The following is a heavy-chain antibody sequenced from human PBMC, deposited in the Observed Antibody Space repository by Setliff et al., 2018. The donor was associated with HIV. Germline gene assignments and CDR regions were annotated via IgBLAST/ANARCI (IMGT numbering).Heavy chain of an antibody. Sequence: PSETLSLTCKVSGAPISSYYRNWIRQPPGKGLEWIGYIYTSGSTKYNPSLESRVTISVDTSKNQFSLRLSSVTAADTAVYYCARTIKEHLAVLWFDPWGQGTLVTVSS. D-gene: IGHD3-3*02. CDR1: GAPISSYY. CDR3: ARTIKEHLAVLWFDP. J-gene: IGHJ5*02. CDR2: IYTSGST. V-gene: IGHV4-4*08.